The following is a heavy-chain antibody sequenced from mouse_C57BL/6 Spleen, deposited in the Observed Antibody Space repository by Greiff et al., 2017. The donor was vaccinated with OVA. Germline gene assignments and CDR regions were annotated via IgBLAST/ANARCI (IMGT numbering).Heavy chain of an antibody. Sequence: VQLQQPGTELVKPGASVKLSCKASGYTFTSYWMHWVKQRPGQGLEWIGNINPSNGGTNYNEKFKSKAPLPVDKSSSTAYLQLSSLTDEDSAVYYGALAYDSNYEAYWGQGTLVTVSA. D-gene: IGHD2-5*01. CDR2: INPSNGGT. CDR3: ALAYDSNYEAY. CDR1: GYTFTSYW. J-gene: IGHJ3*01. V-gene: IGHV1-53*01.